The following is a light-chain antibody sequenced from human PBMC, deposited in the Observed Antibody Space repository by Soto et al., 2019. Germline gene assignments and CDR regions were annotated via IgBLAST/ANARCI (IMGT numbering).Light chain of an antibody. J-gene: IGLJ2*01. Sequence: QSVLTQSPSASASLGASVKLTCTLSSGHSNYAIAWHQQQPEKGPRYLMKLNRDGIHSKGDGIPNRFSGSSSGAERYLTISSLQSEDEADYYWQTWGTGIVIFGGGTKLTVL. CDR1: SGHSNYA. V-gene: IGLV4-69*01. CDR2: LNRDGIH. CDR3: QTWGTGIVI.